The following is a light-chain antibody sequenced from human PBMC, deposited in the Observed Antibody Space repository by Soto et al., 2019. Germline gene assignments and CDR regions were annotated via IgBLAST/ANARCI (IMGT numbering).Light chain of an antibody. CDR1: QSVSSNY. V-gene: IGKV3-20*01. J-gene: IGKJ1*01. Sequence: EIVLTQSPGTLALSPGERATLSCRASQSVSSNYLAWFQQKPGQAPRLLIYGASSRATGVPDRFSGTGSGIDFTLTITRLEPEDVAVYYCQQYGNSPLWTFGQGTKVEIK. CDR2: GAS. CDR3: QQYGNSPLWT.